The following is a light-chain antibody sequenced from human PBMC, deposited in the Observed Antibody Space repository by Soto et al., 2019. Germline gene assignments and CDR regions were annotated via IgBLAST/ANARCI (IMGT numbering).Light chain of an antibody. CDR2: SAS. CDR1: QAISSW. Sequence: DIQMTQSPSSVSASVGDRVTINCRASQAISSWLAWYQQKPGRAPKLLIHSASRLESGVPSRFRGRGSGTDFTLTITSLQPEDLGTYYCQQAISLPWTFGEGTKVEI. CDR3: QQAISLPWT. J-gene: IGKJ1*01. V-gene: IGKV1-12*01.